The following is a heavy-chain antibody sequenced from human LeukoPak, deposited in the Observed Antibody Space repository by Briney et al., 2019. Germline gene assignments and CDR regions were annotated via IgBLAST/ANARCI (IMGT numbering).Heavy chain of an antibody. CDR1: GYTLTELS. Sequence: AASVKVSCKVSGYTLTELSMHWVRQAPGKGLEWMGGFDPEDGETIYAQKFQGRVTMTEDTSTDTAYMELSSLRSEDTAVYYCARDLLTVTPGTLNYYYYMDVWGKGTTVTVSS. CDR2: FDPEDGET. J-gene: IGHJ6*03. V-gene: IGHV1-24*01. CDR3: ARDLLTVTPGTLNYYYYMDV. D-gene: IGHD4-11*01.